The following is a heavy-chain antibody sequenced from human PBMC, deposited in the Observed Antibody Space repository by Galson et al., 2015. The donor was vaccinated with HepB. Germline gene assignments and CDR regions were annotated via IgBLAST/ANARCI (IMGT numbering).Heavy chain of an antibody. Sequence: SLRLSCAASGFTFSSYAMHWVRQAPGKGLEWVAVISYDGSNKYYADSVKGRFTISRDNSKNTLYLQMNSLRAEDTAVYYCARGLKSYGGWYAEYFQHWGQGTLVTVSS. J-gene: IGHJ1*01. CDR1: GFTFSSYA. V-gene: IGHV3-30*04. D-gene: IGHD6-19*01. CDR2: ISYDGSNK. CDR3: ARGLKSYGGWYAEYFQH.